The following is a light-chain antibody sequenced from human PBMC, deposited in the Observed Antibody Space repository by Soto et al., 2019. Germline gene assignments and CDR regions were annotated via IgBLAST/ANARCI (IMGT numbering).Light chain of an antibody. CDR1: QSVNSN. J-gene: IGKJ2*01. CDR2: GAS. Sequence: EIVMTQSPATLSVSPGERATLSCRASQSVNSNLAWYQQKPGHAPRLLIYGASTRGTGIPARFSGSGSGTEFTLTISSLQSEDFAIYYCQQHNSWPPVFGQGTKLEIK. CDR3: QQHNSWPPV. V-gene: IGKV3-15*01.